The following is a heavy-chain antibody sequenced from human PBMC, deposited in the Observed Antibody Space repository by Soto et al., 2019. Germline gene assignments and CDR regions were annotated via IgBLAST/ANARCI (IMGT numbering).Heavy chain of an antibody. Sequence: SETLSLTCTVSGGSISSSSYYWGWIRQPPGKGLEWIGSIYYSGSTYYNPSLKSRVTISVDTSKNQFSLKLSSVTAADTAVYYCARQRITMVRGYLDVWGKGTTVTVSS. CDR3: ARQRITMVRGYLDV. D-gene: IGHD3-10*01. J-gene: IGHJ6*03. CDR2: IYYSGST. V-gene: IGHV4-39*01. CDR1: GGSISSSSYY.